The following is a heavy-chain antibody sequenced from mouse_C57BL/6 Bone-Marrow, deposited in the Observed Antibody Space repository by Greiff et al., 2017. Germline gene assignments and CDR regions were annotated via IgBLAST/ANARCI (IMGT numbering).Heavy chain of an antibody. D-gene: IGHD2-14*01. V-gene: IGHV1-80*01. J-gene: IGHJ4*01. CDR3: ARRYRKRGAMDY. CDR1: GYAFSSYW. Sequence: QVQLQQSGAELLKPGASVKISCKASGYAFSSYWMNWVKQRPGKGLEWIGQIYPGDGDTNYNGKFKGKATLTADKSSSTASMQLSSLTSEDSAVYFCARRYRKRGAMDYWGQGTSVTVSS. CDR2: IYPGDGDT.